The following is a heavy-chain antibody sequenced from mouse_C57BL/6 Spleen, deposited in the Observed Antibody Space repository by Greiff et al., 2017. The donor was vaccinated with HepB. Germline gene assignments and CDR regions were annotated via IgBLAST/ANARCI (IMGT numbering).Heavy chain of an antibody. CDR2: IIPSTGGT. CDR3: ARVGYDYVYAMDY. V-gene: IGHV1-42*01. J-gene: IGHJ4*01. CDR1: GYSFTGDY. D-gene: IGHD2-4*01. Sequence: EVQLQQSGPELVKPGASVKISCKATGYSFTGDYVNWLMQSPERSLEWIGEIIPSTGGTTYNQKFKAKATLTVDKSSSTAYMQLKSLTSEDSAVYYCARVGYDYVYAMDYWGQGTSVTVSS.